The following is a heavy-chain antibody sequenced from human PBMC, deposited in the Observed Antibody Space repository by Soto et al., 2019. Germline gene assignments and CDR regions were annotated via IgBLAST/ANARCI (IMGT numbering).Heavy chain of an antibody. V-gene: IGHV3-74*01. CDR1: GFTFSSYW. J-gene: IGHJ4*02. Sequence: GGSLRLSCAASGFTFSSYWMHWVHQAPGKGLVWVSRINSDGSSTSYADSVKGRFTISRDNAKNTLYLQMNSLRAEDTAVYYCARGLGPRDYSTSTPPGFDYWGQGTLVTVSS. CDR2: INSDGSST. CDR3: ARGLGPRDYSTSTPPGFDY. D-gene: IGHD4-4*01.